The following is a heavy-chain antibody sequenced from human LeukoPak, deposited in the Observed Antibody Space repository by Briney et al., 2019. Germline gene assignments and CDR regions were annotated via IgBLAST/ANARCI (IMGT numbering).Heavy chain of an antibody. J-gene: IGHJ6*03. CDR2: IMQDGSEK. CDR3: AREYNWNYFHYYYMDV. D-gene: IGHD1-7*01. Sequence: GGSLRLSCAASGFTFSSYWMSWVRQAPGKGLEWVANIMQDGSEKYYVDSVKGRFTISRDNAKNSLYLQMNSLRAEDTAVYYCAREYNWNYFHYYYMDVWGKGTTVTVSS. CDR1: GFTFSSYW. V-gene: IGHV3-7*01.